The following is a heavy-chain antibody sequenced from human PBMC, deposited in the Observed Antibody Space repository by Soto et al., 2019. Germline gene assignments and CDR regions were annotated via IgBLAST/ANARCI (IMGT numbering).Heavy chain of an antibody. CDR3: ARDFEY. Sequence: EVQLVESGGGLVQPGGSLRLSCKASGFTLSTFWMHWVGQAPGKGLVWVSRINRDGSSTNYADSVKGRVTISRDNAKNMLYLQMNSLRAEDTAVYYCARDFEYWGQGTLVTVSS. CDR1: GFTLSTFW. J-gene: IGHJ4*02. V-gene: IGHV3-74*01. CDR2: INRDGSST.